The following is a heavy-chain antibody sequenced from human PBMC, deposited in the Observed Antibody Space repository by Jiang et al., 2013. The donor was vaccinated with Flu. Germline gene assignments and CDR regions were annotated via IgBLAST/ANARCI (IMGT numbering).Heavy chain of an antibody. CDR3: AREPAGGARYYFDY. J-gene: IGHJ4*02. D-gene: IGHD4/OR15-4a*01. V-gene: IGHV3-33*01. CDR2: IWYDGSNK. Sequence: VIWYDGSNKYYADSVKGRFTISRDNSKNTLYLQMNSLRAEDTAVYYCAREPAGGARYYFDYWGQGTLVTVSS.